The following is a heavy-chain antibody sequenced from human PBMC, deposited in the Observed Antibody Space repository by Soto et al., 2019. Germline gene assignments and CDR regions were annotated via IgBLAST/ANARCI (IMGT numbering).Heavy chain of an antibody. CDR3: ARDDSSGYSYFDY. V-gene: IGHV1-18*01. CDR1: GYTVTSYG. Sequence: ASVKGYIKASGYTVTSYGISWVRQAPGQVLEWMGWISAYNGGTNYAQKFQGRVTMTRDTSISTAYMELSRLRSDDTAVYYCARDDSSGYSYFDYWGQGTLVTVSS. D-gene: IGHD3-22*01. CDR2: ISAYNGGT. J-gene: IGHJ4*02.